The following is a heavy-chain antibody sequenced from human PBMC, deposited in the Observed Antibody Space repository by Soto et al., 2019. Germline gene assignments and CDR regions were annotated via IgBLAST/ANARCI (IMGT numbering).Heavy chain of an antibody. CDR3: APMGV. CDR1: GFTFRSYA. V-gene: IGHV3-23*01. CDR2: ISGSDNST. Sequence: PGGSLRLSCASSGFTFRSYAMSWVRQAPGKGLEWVSAISGSDNSTYYADSVKGRFTISRDNSKNTLYLQMSSLRADDTAVYYCAPMGVWGQGTTVTVSS. J-gene: IGHJ6*02.